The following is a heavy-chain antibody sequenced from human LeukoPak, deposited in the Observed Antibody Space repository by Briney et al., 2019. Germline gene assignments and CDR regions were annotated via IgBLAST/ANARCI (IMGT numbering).Heavy chain of an antibody. CDR1: GFTFSSYG. CDR2: ISGSGGST. J-gene: IGHJ4*02. Sequence: GGSLRLSCAASGFTFSSYGMSWVRQAPGKGLEWVSAISGSGGSTYYADSVKGRFTISRDNSKNTLYLQMNSLRAEDTAVYYCAKAKYYYDSSGPFDYWGQGTLVTVSS. V-gene: IGHV3-23*01. D-gene: IGHD3-22*01. CDR3: AKAKYYYDSSGPFDY.